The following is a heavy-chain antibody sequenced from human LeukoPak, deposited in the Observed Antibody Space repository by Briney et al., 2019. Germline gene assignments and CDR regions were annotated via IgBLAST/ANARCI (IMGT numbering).Heavy chain of an antibody. V-gene: IGHV4-4*07. CDR1: GGSISSYY. Sequence: PSETLSLTCTVSGGSISSYYWSWIRQPAGKGLEWIGRIYISGSTNYNPSLKSRVTMSVDTSMIQFALKLSSVTAADTTVYYCARDQYYYDSSGYYPNDAFDIWGQGTMVTVSS. CDR3: ARDQYYYDSSGYYPNDAFDI. CDR2: IYISGST. D-gene: IGHD3-22*01. J-gene: IGHJ3*02.